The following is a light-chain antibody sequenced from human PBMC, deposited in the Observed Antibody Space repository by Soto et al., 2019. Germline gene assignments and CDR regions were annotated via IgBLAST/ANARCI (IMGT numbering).Light chain of an antibody. CDR3: CSHTARDSSF. V-gene: IGLV2-11*01. Sequence: QSVLTQPRSVSGSPGQSVTISCTGTSSDVGGYSYVSWYQQHPGKAPKLMIYDATQRPSGVPDRFSGSKSGNTASLPISGLQAEDEVDFYCCSHTARDSSFFATWTKVTV. J-gene: IGLJ1*01. CDR2: DAT. CDR1: SSDVGGYSY.